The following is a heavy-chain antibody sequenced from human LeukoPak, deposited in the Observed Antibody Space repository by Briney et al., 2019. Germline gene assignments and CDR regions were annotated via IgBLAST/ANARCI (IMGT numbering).Heavy chain of an antibody. J-gene: IGHJ4*02. Sequence: PGGSLRLPRAASGFTFSDYYMSWIRQAPGKGLEWVSYISSSGSTIYYADSVKGRFTISRDNAKNSLYLQMNSLRAEDTAVYYCARDYYDSSCYYFDYWGQGTLVTVSS. D-gene: IGHD3-22*01. CDR3: ARDYYDSSCYYFDY. CDR2: ISSSGSTI. CDR1: GFTFSDYY. V-gene: IGHV3-11*04.